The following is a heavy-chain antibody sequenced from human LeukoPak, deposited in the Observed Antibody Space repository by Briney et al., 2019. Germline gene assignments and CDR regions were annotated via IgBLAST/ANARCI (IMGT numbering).Heavy chain of an antibody. J-gene: IGHJ4*02. CDR1: GYSFNNYW. CDR2: IYPGDSDT. Sequence: GESLKISCKGSGYSFNNYWIGWVRQMPGKGLEWMGIIYPGDSDTRYSPSFQGQVTISADKSISTAYLQWSSLKASDTAMYYCVRPLRSRGFGESFDHWGQGTLVTVSS. V-gene: IGHV5-51*01. CDR3: VRPLRSRGFGESFDH. D-gene: IGHD3-10*01.